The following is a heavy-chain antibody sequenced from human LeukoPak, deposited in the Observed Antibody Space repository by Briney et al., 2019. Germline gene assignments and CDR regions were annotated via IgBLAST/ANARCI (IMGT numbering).Heavy chain of an antibody. CDR2: TRNKANSYTT. CDR3: ARVVTGTDYYYYMDV. J-gene: IGHJ6*03. CDR1: GFTFSSYG. V-gene: IGHV3-72*01. D-gene: IGHD1/OR15-1a*01. Sequence: GGSLRLSCAASGFTFSSYGMHWVRQAPGKGLEWVGRTRNKANSYTTEYAASVKGRFTISRDDSKNSLYLQMNSLKTEDTAVYYCARVVTGTDYYYYMDVWGKGTTVTISS.